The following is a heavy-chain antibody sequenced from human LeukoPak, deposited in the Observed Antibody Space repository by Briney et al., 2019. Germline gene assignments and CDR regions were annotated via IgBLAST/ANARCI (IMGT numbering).Heavy chain of an antibody. CDR3: ARVSSGSYYFDS. CDR2: IYHSGST. J-gene: IGHJ4*02. CDR1: GGSISSSNW. D-gene: IGHD1-26*01. V-gene: IGHV4-4*02. Sequence: SGTLSLTCAVSGGSISSSNWWSWVRQPPGKGLEWIGEIYHSGSTNYSPSLKSRVTISVDKSKNQFSLKVTSVTAADTAVYYCARVSSGSYYFDSWGQGTLVTVSS.